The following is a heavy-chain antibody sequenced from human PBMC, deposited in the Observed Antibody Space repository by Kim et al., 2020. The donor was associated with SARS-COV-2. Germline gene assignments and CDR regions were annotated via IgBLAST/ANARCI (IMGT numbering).Heavy chain of an antibody. CDR3: AREIRHSSGWYSVETEYGVDV. V-gene: IGHV1-2*02. CDR2: INPNSGGT. CDR1: GYTFTGYY. D-gene: IGHD6-19*01. Sequence: ASVKVSCKASGYTFTGYYMHWVRQAPGQGLEWMGWINPNSGGTNFAQKFQGRVTMTRDTSISTAYMELSRLRSDDTAVYYCAREIRHSSGWYSVETEYGVDVWRQGTTVTVSS. J-gene: IGHJ6*02.